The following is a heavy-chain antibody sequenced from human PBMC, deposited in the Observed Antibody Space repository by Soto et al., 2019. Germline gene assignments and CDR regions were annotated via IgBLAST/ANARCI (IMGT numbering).Heavy chain of an antibody. CDR2: ISNTGSTK. D-gene: IGHD2-15*01. Sequence: GVSLRLPCVVSGFSFSDYYMSWIRQAPGKGLEWISYISNTGSTKYYADSVKGRFTISRDNAKNSLYLQMNTPRGEATALDHEPRPYAGSFSLHDLGRGSLVPVSA. J-gene: IGHJ4*02. V-gene: IGHV3-11*01. CDR3: PRPYAGSFSLHD. CDR1: GFSFSDYY.